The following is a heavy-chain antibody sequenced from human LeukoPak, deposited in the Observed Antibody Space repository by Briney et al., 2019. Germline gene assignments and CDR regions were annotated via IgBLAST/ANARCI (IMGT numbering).Heavy chain of an antibody. D-gene: IGHD6-13*01. V-gene: IGHV1-69*13. CDR2: IIPIFGTA. J-gene: IGHJ3*02. Sequence: SVKVSCKACGGSFSSYAISWVRQAPGQGLEWMAGIIPIFGTANYAQKFQGRVTITADESTSTAYMELSSLRSEDPAVYYCARSCGVCYYSRDSSGWFHDAFDIWGQGTMVTVSS. CDR3: ARSCGVCYYSRDSSGWFHDAFDI. CDR1: GGSFSSYA.